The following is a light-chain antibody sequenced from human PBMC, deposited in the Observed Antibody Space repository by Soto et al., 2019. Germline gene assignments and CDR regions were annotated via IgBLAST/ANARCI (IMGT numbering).Light chain of an antibody. CDR1: QGISSW. CDR3: PQAKSFPWT. J-gene: IGKJ1*01. CDR2: AAS. V-gene: IGKV1D-12*01. Sequence: DIQMTQSPSSVSASVGARVNITCRASQGISSWLAWYQQKPGKAAKLLIYAASRLQGGVPSRFSGSGSRTDFTLTISRLQTEEFETYCCPQAKSFPWTFGKGSKVAIK.